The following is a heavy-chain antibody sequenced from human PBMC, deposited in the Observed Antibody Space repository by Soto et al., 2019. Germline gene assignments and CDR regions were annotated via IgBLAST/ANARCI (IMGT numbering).Heavy chain of an antibody. Sequence: PSETLSLTCTVSGGSISSGDYYWSWIRQPPGKGLEWIGYIYYSGSTYYNPSLKSRVTISVDTSKNQFSLKLSSVTAADTAVYYCASGLTSGPKLRYFDWLSMNWFDLWGQGTLVTVSS. V-gene: IGHV4-30-4*01. CDR2: IYYSGST. CDR1: GGSISSGDYY. J-gene: IGHJ5*02. D-gene: IGHD3-9*01. CDR3: ASGLTSGPKLRYFDWLSMNWFDL.